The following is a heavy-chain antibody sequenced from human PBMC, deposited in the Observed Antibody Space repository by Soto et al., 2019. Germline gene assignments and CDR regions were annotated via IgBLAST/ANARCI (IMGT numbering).Heavy chain of an antibody. CDR2: ISGSGGST. V-gene: IGHV3-23*01. Sequence: GGSLRLSCAASGFTFSSYAMSWVRQAPGKGLEWVSAISGSGGSTHYADSVKGRFTISRDNSKNTLYLQMNSLRAEDTAVYYCAKVGDYDILTGYYTEYFQHWGQGTLVTVSS. J-gene: IGHJ1*01. D-gene: IGHD3-9*01. CDR3: AKVGDYDILTGYYTEYFQH. CDR1: GFTFSSYA.